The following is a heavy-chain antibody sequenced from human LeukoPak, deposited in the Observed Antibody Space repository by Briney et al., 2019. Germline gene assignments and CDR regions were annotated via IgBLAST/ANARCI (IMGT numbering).Heavy chain of an antibody. Sequence: GGSLRLSCAASGFTFSSYGMTWVRQAPGKGLEWVSYISSSSSTIYYADSVKGRFTISRDNSKNTLYLQMNSLRAEDTAVYYCAKGPSSFDYWGQGTLVTVSS. V-gene: IGHV3-48*01. CDR3: AKGPSSFDY. CDR2: ISSSSSTI. J-gene: IGHJ4*02. CDR1: GFTFSSYG.